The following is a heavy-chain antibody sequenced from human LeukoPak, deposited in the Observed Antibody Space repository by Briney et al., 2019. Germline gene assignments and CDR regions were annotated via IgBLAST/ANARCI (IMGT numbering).Heavy chain of an antibody. CDR2: ISGSGGST. D-gene: IGHD6-13*01. CDR1: GFTFNTYT. J-gene: IGHJ6*02. CDR3: ASYDSSSWYSLPHYYYGMDV. V-gene: IGHV3-23*01. Sequence: GGSLRLSCAASGFTFNTYTMNWVRQAPGKGLDWVSAISGSGGSTYYADSVKGRFTISRDNSKNTLYLQMNSLRAEDTAVYYCASYDSSSWYSLPHYYYGMDVWGQGTTVTVSS.